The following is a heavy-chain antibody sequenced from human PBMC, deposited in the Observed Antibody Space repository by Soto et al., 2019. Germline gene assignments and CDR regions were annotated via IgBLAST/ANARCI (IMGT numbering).Heavy chain of an antibody. CDR1: GYTVSSTSAA. V-gene: IGHV6-1*01. CDR2: TYYRSKWYN. J-gene: IGHJ6*02. Sequence: PSPTLSRACAISGYTVSSTSAAWTLIRQSPSRGLEWLGKTYYRSKWYNEYAVSVKSRISINADTSKNKFSLQLDSVTPEDTAVYYCARGGYSMDVWGQGTTVTVSS. CDR3: ARGGYSMDV.